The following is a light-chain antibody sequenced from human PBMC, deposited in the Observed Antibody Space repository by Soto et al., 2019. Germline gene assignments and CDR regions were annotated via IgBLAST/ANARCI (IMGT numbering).Light chain of an antibody. CDR2: EVS. V-gene: IGLV2-14*01. J-gene: IGLJ3*02. CDR3: ATWDDSLHVCV. Sequence: QSVLTQPASVSGSPGQSITISCTGSSSDVGGYHYVSWYQQYPGEAPKLVISEVSNRPSGVSNRFSGSKSGNTASLVISGLQSEDEADYYCATWDDSLHVCVFGGGTKVTVL. CDR1: SSDVGGYHY.